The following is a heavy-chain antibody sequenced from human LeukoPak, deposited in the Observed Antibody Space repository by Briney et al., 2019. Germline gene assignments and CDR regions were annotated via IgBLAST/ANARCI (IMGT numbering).Heavy chain of an antibody. CDR3: ARLAAPRWWFDP. D-gene: IGHD6-6*01. V-gene: IGHV4-59*01. CDR1: GGSISSYY. J-gene: IGHJ5*02. Sequence: PSETLSLTCTVSGGSISSYYWSWIRQPPGKGLEWIGYIYYSGSTNYNPSLKSRVTISVDTSKNQFSLKLSSVTAADTAVYYCARLAAPRWWFDPWGQGTLVTVSS. CDR2: IYYSGST.